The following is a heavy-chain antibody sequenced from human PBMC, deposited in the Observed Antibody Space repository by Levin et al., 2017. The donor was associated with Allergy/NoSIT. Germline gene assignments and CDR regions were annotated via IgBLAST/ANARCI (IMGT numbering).Heavy chain of an antibody. Sequence: GESLKISCAASGFTFDDYGMSWVRQAPGKGLEWVSGINWNGGSTGYADSVKGRFTISRDNAKNSLYLQMNSLRAEDTALYHCARDSELGYCSGGSCYRNWYFDLWGRGTLVTVSS. CDR2: INWNGGST. J-gene: IGHJ2*01. CDR3: ARDSELGYCSGGSCYRNWYFDL. D-gene: IGHD2-15*01. CDR1: GFTFDDYG. V-gene: IGHV3-20*01.